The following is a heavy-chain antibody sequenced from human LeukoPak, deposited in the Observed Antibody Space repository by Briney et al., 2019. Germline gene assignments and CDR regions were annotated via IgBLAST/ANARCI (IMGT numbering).Heavy chain of an antibody. V-gene: IGHV3-7*01. Sequence: GGSVRLSCAASGFTFSSYWMTWVRQAPGKGLEWVANIKQDGSEKYYVDSVKGRFTISRDNADKSLYLQMNSLRVDDTAVYYCARSPQWSLIGSIDYWGQGTLVTVSS. CDR3: ARSPQWSLIGSIDY. CDR2: IKQDGSEK. D-gene: IGHD3-22*01. J-gene: IGHJ4*02. CDR1: GFTFSSYW.